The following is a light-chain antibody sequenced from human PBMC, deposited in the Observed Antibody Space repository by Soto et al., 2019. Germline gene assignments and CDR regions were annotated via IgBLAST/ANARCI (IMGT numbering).Light chain of an antibody. Sequence: DIQMTQSPSSLSASVGDRVTITCQASQDISNYLNWYQQKPGKAPKLLIFDASNVETGVPSRFSGSGSGTHFTFTIRSLQAEDIATYYCQQYEGLPLTFGGGTKIEI. CDR3: QQYEGLPLT. V-gene: IGKV1-33*01. CDR2: DAS. CDR1: QDISNY. J-gene: IGKJ4*01.